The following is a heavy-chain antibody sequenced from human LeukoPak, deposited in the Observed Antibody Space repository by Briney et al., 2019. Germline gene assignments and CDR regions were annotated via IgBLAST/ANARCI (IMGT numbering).Heavy chain of an antibody. Sequence: GGSLRLSCAASGFTFSSYAMSWVRQAPGKRLEWVSAISGSGGSTYYADSVKGRFTISRDNSKNTLYLQMNSLRAEDTAVYYCAKDRGYCSSTSCLNWFDPWGQGTLVTVSS. CDR1: GFTFSSYA. D-gene: IGHD2-2*01. V-gene: IGHV3-23*01. J-gene: IGHJ5*02. CDR3: AKDRGYCSSTSCLNWFDP. CDR2: ISGSGGST.